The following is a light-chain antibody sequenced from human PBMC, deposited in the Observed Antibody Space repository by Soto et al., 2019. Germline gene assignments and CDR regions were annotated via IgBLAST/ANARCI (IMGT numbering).Light chain of an antibody. Sequence: DIQMTQSPSTLSASAGDRVTITCRASQSISTWLAWYQQKPGKAPKLLIYGASSLASGVPSRFSGSGSATEFTLTISSLQPDDFATYYCQQHNGYSERMFGQGTKVEV. J-gene: IGKJ1*01. CDR1: QSISTW. CDR2: GAS. CDR3: QQHNGYSERM. V-gene: IGKV1-5*01.